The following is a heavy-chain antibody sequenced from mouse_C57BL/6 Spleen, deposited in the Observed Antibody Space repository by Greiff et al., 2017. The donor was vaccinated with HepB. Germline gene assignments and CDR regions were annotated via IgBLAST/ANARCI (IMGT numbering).Heavy chain of an antibody. CDR2: IDPEDGET. CDR1: GFNIKDYY. V-gene: IGHV14-2*01. CDR3: ARHIYYGNTLDY. D-gene: IGHD2-1*01. J-gene: IGHJ2*01. Sequence: EVQLQQSGAELVKPGASVKLSCTASGFNIKDYYMHWVKQRTEQGLEWIGRIDPEDGETKYDPKFQGKATITADTSSNTAYLQLSSLTSEDTAVYYCARHIYYGNTLDYWGQGTTLTVSS.